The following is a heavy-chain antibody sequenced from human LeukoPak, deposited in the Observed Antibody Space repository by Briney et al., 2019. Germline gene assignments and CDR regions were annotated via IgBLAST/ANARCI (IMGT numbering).Heavy chain of an antibody. V-gene: IGHV1-69*05. J-gene: IGHJ5*02. CDR2: IIPIFGTA. Sequence: GASVKVSCKASGGTFSSYAISWVRQAPGQGLEWMGRIIPIFGTANYAQKFQGRVTITTDESTSTAYMELSSLRSEDTAVYYCARVRRDYYSNYVWFDPWGQGTLVTVSS. D-gene: IGHD4-11*01. CDR1: GGTFSSYA. CDR3: ARVRRDYYSNYVWFDP.